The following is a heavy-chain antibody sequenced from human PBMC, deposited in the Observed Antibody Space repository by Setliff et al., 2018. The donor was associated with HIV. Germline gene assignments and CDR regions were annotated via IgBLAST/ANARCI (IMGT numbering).Heavy chain of an antibody. CDR1: GGTFTSYA. Sequence: ASAKVSCKASGGTFTSYAINWVRQATGQGLEWMGWMNPNSGNTGYTQKFQGRVTMTRNTSISTAYMELSSLRSEDTAVYYCARGRGGTKRENWFDPWGQGTLVTVSS. D-gene: IGHD3-16*01. CDR3: ARGRGGTKRENWFDP. J-gene: IGHJ5*02. CDR2: MNPNSGNT. V-gene: IGHV1-8*02.